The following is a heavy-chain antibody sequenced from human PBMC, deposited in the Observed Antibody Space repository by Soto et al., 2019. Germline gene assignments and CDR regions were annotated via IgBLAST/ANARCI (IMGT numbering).Heavy chain of an antibody. V-gene: IGHV1-3*01. CDR3: ARDRVVVVAATRANWFDP. J-gene: IGHJ5*02. CDR1: GYTFPSYA. CDR2: INAGNGNT. D-gene: IGHD2-15*01. Sequence: ASVQVSCTAFGYTFPSYAMHWVRQAPGQRLEWMGWINAGNGNTKYSQKFQGRVTITRDTSASTAYMELSSLRSEDTAVYYCARDRVVVVAATRANWFDPWGQGTLVTVSS.